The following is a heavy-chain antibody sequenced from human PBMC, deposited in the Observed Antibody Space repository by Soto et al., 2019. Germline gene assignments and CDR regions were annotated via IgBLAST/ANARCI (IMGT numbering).Heavy chain of an antibody. V-gene: IGHV3-21*06. J-gene: IGHJ4*02. CDR3: VRDHGPSLQSFSLFDY. D-gene: IGHD6-19*01. Sequence: PGGSLRLSCYASGFTFTSYNMNWVRQAPGKGLEWVASISNTGTQIYYADAVKGRFTISRDNTKNSVYLQMNSLRAEDTAVYFCVRDHGPSLQSFSLFDYWGQGTPVTVSS. CDR2: ISNTGTQI. CDR1: GFTFTSYN.